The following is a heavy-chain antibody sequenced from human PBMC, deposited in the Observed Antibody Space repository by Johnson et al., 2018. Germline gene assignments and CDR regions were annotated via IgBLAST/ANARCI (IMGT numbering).Heavy chain of an antibody. D-gene: IGHD3-22*01. V-gene: IGHV3-73*01. J-gene: IGHJ3*02. CDR3: TSPYYYDSSCYEPPDAFDI. CDR2: IRSKVNSYAT. Sequence: VQLVESGGGLVQPGGSLKLSCAASGFTFSGSAMHWVRQASGKGLEWVGRIRSKVNSYATAYAASVKGRFTISRDDSKNTAYLQKNSLKNEETALYYCTSPYYYDSSCYEPPDAFDIWGQGTMVTVSS. CDR1: GFTFSGSA.